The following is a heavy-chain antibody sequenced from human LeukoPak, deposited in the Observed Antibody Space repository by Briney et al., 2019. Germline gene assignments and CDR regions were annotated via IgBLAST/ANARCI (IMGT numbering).Heavy chain of an antibody. CDR2: MNPNSGNT. V-gene: IGHV1-8*03. Sequence: ASVKVSCKASGYTFTSYDINWVRQATGQGLEWMGWMNPNSGNTGYAQKFQGRVTITRNTSISTAYMELSSLRSEDTAVYYCAREGPSYQLLAFDDWGKLILVTVSS. CDR1: GYTFTSYD. CDR3: AREGPSYQLLAFDD. J-gene: IGHJ4*02. D-gene: IGHD2-2*01.